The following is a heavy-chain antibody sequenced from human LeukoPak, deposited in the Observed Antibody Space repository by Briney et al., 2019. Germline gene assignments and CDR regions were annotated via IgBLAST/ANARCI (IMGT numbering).Heavy chain of an antibody. CDR1: GINFSIYW. CDR3: ASDDGYRSFDY. D-gene: IGHD5-24*01. V-gene: IGHV3-74*01. CDR2: INSDGSDT. Sequence: GGSLRLSCAASGINFSIYWVHRVRQAPGNGLVWVSRINSDGSDTSYADSVKGRFTISRDNAKNTLYLQINSLRAEDTAVYYCASDDGYRSFDYWGQGTLVTVSS. J-gene: IGHJ4*02.